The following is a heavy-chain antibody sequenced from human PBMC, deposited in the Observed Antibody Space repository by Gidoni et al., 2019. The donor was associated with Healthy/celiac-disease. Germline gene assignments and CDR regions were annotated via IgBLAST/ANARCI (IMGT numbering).Heavy chain of an antibody. J-gene: IGHJ6*02. CDR2: LEPEAGET. CDR1: GDTRPELS. V-gene: IGHV1-24*01. Sequence: QVQRVQSGAEVKKPGASVEDSCKVSGDTRPELSMHWVRQAPGKGLEWRGGLEPEAGETSYSPKFQGIVTLPADTSTHPAYLELRILRSEDTAVYYCATGGGRYNWTPLHYGMDVWGQGTTVTVSS. D-gene: IGHD1-20*01. CDR3: ATGGGRYNWTPLHYGMDV.